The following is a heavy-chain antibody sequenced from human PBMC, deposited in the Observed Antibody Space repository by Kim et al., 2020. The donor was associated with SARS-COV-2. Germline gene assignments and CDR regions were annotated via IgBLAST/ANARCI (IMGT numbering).Heavy chain of an antibody. CDR3: ARHLYSYGYDY. Sequence: SETLSLTCTVSGGSISSYYWSWIRQPPGKGLEWIGYIYYSGSTNYNPSLKSRVTISVDTSKNQFSLKLSSVTAADTAVYYCARHLYSYGYDYWGQGTLVTVSS. CDR1: GGSISSYY. V-gene: IGHV4-59*08. CDR2: IYYSGST. D-gene: IGHD5-18*01. J-gene: IGHJ4*02.